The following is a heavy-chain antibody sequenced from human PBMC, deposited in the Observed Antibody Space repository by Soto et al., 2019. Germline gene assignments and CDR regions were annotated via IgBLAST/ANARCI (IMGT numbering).Heavy chain of an antibody. Sequence: PGGSLRLSCAASGFTFSSFWMTWVRQAPGKGLEWAANIKPDGTQTNYVDSVKGRFTISRDNAKSSLYLQVNSLRAEDTAVYYCARDPRKRSSTSWYTGFDPWGQGTLVTVSS. J-gene: IGHJ5*02. CDR3: ARDPRKRSSTSWYTGFDP. V-gene: IGHV3-7*01. CDR1: GFTFSSFW. D-gene: IGHD2-2*02. CDR2: IKPDGTQT.